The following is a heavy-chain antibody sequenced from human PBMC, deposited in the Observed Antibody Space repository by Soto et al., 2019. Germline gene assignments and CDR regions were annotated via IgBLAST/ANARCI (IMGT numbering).Heavy chain of an antibody. J-gene: IGHJ4*02. CDR1: GFTFSSDD. CDR3: ARNDYDGSGAFDY. CDR2: IDPAGDT. D-gene: IGHD3-22*01. Sequence: GGSLRLTCAASGFTFSSDDMHWVRQATGKGLEWVSGIDPAGDTYYPGSLKGRVTISRDNAKNSLYLQMNSLRAADTAVYYCARNDYDGSGAFDYWGQGTLVTVSS. V-gene: IGHV3-13*01.